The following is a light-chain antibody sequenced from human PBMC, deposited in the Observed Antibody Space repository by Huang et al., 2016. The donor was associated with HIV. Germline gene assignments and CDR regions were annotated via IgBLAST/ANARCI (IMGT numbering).Light chain of an antibody. CDR1: QPLLSTANNKSY. CDR2: WAS. Sequence: DIVMTQSPGSLTVSLGERASINCTSSQPLLSTANNKSYFAWYQQKPRQPPKALIYWASNRESGVPERVSGSGSGTDFTLTISSLQAEDVALYYCQQYYSASITFGQGTRVEI. CDR3: QQYYSASIT. V-gene: IGKV4-1*01. J-gene: IGKJ5*01.